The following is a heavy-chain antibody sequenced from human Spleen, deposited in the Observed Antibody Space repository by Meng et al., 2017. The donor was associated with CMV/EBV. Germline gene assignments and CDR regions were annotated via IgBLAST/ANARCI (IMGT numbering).Heavy chain of an antibody. Sequence: ASVKVSCKASGYNFTGYYIHWVRQAPGQGLEWMGWMNPKSGGTKYAQKFEGRVTMTRDTSITTAYMEMTRLRSDDKAVNYCAIQGFAPGGSTSWNYWFDPWGQGTLVTVSS. D-gene: IGHD2-2*01. CDR3: AIQGFAPGGSTSWNYWFDP. CDR1: GYNFTGYY. J-gene: IGHJ5*02. V-gene: IGHV1-2*02. CDR2: MNPKSGGT.